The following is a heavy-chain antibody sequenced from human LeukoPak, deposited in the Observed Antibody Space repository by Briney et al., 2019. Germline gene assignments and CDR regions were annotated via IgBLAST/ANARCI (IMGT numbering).Heavy chain of an antibody. J-gene: IGHJ4*02. CDR1: GFTFSNYA. D-gene: IGHD2-15*01. CDR2: ITTNGGST. V-gene: IGHV3-64D*09. Sequence: GGSLRLSCSASGFTFSNYAMYWVRQAPGKGLEYVSAITTNGGSTYYADSVKGRFTISRDNSKNTVYLQLSSLRSEDTAVYYCVKVDCNGGSCYFKYWGQGTLVSVSS. CDR3: VKVDCNGGSCYFKY.